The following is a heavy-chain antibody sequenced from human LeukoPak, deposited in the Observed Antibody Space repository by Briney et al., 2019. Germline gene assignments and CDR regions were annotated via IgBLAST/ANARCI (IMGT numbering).Heavy chain of an antibody. CDR2: VSGGAGTT. CDR3: AKDLIGRGY. Sequence: GGSLRLSCAASGFTFSDYAMSWVRQAPGKGLEWVSTVSGGAGTTYYADSVKGRFTISRDNSKNTLYLQMNSLRAEDTATYYCAKDLIGRGYWGQGTLVTVSS. V-gene: IGHV3-23*01. J-gene: IGHJ4*02. D-gene: IGHD1-20*01. CDR1: GFTFSDYA.